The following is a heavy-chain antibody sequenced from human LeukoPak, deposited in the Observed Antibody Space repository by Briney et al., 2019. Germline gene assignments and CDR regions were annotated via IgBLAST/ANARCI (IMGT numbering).Heavy chain of an antibody. CDR1: GGSISSYY. J-gene: IGHJ4*02. V-gene: IGHV4-59*12. D-gene: IGHD3-10*01. CDR2: IYYSGST. CDR3: AREGHYSGSGSYLAY. Sequence: SETLSLTCTVSGGSISSYYWSWLRQPPGKGLEWIGYIYYSGSTNYNPSLKSRVTISVDTSKNQFSLKLSSVTAADTAVHYCAREGHYSGSGSYLAYWGQGALVTVSS.